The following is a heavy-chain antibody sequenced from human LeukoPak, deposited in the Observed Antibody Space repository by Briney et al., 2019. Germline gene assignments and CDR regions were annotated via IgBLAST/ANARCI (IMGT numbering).Heavy chain of an antibody. CDR3: ARSARAAAGTGWWFDP. J-gene: IGHJ5*02. V-gene: IGHV4-59*08. D-gene: IGHD6-13*01. CDR2: IYYSGST. Sequence: SETLSLTCTVSGGSISSYYWSWIRQPPGKGLEWIGYIYYSGSTNYNPSLKSRVTISVDTSKNQFSLKLSSVTAADTAVYYCARSARAAAGTGWWFDPWGQGALVTVSS. CDR1: GGSISSYY.